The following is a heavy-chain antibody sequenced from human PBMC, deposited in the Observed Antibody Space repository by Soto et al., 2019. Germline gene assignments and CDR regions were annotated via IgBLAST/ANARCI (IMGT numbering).Heavy chain of an antibody. Sequence: QVQLVESGGGVVQPGRSLRLSCAASGFTFSSYGMHWVRQAPGKGLEWVAVISYDGSNKYYADSVKGRFTISRDNSKNTLYLQMNSLRAEDTAVYYCATDPSTSLDRYNQASFDYWGQGTLVTVSS. CDR2: ISYDGSNK. CDR3: ATDPSTSLDRYNQASFDY. CDR1: GFTFSSYG. D-gene: IGHD1-1*01. V-gene: IGHV3-30*03. J-gene: IGHJ4*02.